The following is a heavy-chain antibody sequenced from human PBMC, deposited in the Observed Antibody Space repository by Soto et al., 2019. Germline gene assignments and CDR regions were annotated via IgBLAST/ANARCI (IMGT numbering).Heavy chain of an antibody. Sequence: QLQLQESGPGLVKPSETLSLTCTVSGGSISSSSYYWGWIRQPPGKGLEWIGSIYYSGSTYYNPSLKSRVTISVDTSKNQFSLKLSSVTAADTAVYYCARHRDYYDSSPQNYYYYYGMDVWGQGTTVTVSS. D-gene: IGHD3-22*01. CDR1: GGSISSSSYY. J-gene: IGHJ6*02. CDR2: IYYSGST. V-gene: IGHV4-39*01. CDR3: ARHRDYYDSSPQNYYYYYGMDV.